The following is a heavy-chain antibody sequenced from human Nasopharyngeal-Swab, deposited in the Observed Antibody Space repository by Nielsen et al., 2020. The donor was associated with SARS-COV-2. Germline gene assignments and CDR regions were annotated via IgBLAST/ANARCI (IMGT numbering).Heavy chain of an antibody. CDR1: GYTFTSYA. V-gene: IGHV1-3*01. D-gene: IGHD7-27*01. J-gene: IGHJ6*02. CDR2: INAGNGNT. Sequence: ASVKVSCKASGYTFTSYAMHWVRQAPGQRLEWMGWINAGNGNTKYSQKLQGRVTMTTDTSTSTAYMELRSLRSDDTAVYYCARLSGAPRLWMDVWGQGTTVTVSS. CDR3: ARLSGAPRLWMDV.